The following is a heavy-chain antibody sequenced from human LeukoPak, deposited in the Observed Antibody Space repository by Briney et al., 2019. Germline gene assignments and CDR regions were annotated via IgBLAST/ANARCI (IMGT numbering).Heavy chain of an antibody. CDR2: IHYSGTT. Sequence: SETLSLTCTVSGGSISDGTYYWGWLRQPPGKGLEWIGTIHYSGTTHYNRSLKSRVTLSVDTSKNQFSLRLSSVTAADTAVYYCARRTTESYSDYWGQGTLVTVST. CDR1: GGSISDGTYY. D-gene: IGHD1-1*01. CDR3: ARRTTESYSDY. V-gene: IGHV4-39*01. J-gene: IGHJ4*02.